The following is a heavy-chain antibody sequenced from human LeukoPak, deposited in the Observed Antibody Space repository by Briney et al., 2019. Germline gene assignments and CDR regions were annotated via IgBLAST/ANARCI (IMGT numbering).Heavy chain of an antibody. CDR1: GFTFDDYA. CDR2: ISWNSGSI. V-gene: IGHV3-9*01. J-gene: IGHJ4*02. CDR3: ASSGDTPA. Sequence: SLRLSCAASGFTFDDYAMHWVRQAPGKGLEWVSGISWNSGSIGYADSVKGRFTISRDNAKNSLYLQMNSLRAEDTALYYCASSGDTPAWGQGTLVTVSS. D-gene: IGHD4-17*01.